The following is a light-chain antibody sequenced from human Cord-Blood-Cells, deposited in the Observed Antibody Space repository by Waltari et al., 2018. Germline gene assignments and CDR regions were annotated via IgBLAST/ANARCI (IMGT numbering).Light chain of an antibody. Sequence: QSALTQPRSVSGSPGQSVTISCTGTSSDVGGYNYVSWHQQHPGKAPKRMIYDVSKRPSGVPDRFSGSKSGNTASLTISGLQAEDEADYYCCSYAGSYTVFGGGTKLTVL. J-gene: IGLJ3*02. CDR3: CSYAGSYTV. CDR1: SSDVGGYNY. CDR2: DVS. V-gene: IGLV2-11*01.